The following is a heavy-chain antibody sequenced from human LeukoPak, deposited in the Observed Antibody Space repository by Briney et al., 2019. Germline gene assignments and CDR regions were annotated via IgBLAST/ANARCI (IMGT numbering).Heavy chain of an antibody. D-gene: IGHD3-10*01. CDR3: ARGSSRFGSGEGDFDY. J-gene: IGHJ4*02. V-gene: IGHV1-8*02. CDR1: GYTFTSYG. CDR2: MNPNSGNT. Sequence: ASVKVSCTASGYTFTSYGISWVRQAPGQGLEWMGWMNPNSGNTGYAQKFQGRVTMTRNTSISTAYMQLSSLRSEDTAVYYCARGSSRFGSGEGDFDYWGQGTLVTVSS.